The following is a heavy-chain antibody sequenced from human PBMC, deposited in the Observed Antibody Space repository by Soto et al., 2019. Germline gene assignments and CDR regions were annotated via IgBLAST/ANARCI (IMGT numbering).Heavy chain of an antibody. CDR3: ARYDILTGYYIEKDGQGGYFDY. CDR1: GGSISSGGYS. Sequence: SETLSLTCAVSGGSISSGGYSWSWIRQPPGKGLEWIGYIYHSGSTYYNPSLKSRVTISVDRSKNQFSLKLSSVTAADTAVYYCARYDILTGYYIEKDGQGGYFDYWGQGTLVTVSS. V-gene: IGHV4-30-2*01. D-gene: IGHD3-9*01. CDR2: IYHSGST. J-gene: IGHJ4*02.